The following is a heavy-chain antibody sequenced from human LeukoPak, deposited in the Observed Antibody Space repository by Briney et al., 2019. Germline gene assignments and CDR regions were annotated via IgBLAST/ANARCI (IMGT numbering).Heavy chain of an antibody. Sequence: GGSLRLSCVASGFTVRTYAMTWVRQAPGKGLEWVSSTSASGGSIHYADSVKGRFTISRDNSKDTVYLQMHSLRAEDTAVYYCAKDRYSSSWYFDYWGQGTLVTVSS. CDR1: GFTVRTYA. CDR3: AKDRYSSSWYFDY. CDR2: TSASGGSI. J-gene: IGHJ4*02. V-gene: IGHV3-23*01. D-gene: IGHD6-13*01.